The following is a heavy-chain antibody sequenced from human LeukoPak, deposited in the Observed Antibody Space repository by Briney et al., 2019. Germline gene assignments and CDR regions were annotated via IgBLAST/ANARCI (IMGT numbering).Heavy chain of an antibody. D-gene: IGHD3-3*01. CDR3: AKHYYDSWSGYFRSKPPGYFDY. CDR1: GFTFSSYA. J-gene: IGHJ4*02. V-gene: IGHV3-23*01. Sequence: GGSLRLSCAASGFTFSSYAMSWVRQAPGKGLEWVSAISGSGGSTYYADSVKGRFTISRDNSKNTLYLQMNSLRAEDTAVYYCAKHYYDSWSGYFRSKPPGYFDYWGQGTLVTVSS. CDR2: ISGSGGST.